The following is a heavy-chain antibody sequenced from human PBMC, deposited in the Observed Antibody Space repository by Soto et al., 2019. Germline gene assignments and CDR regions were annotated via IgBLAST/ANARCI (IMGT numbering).Heavy chain of an antibody. CDR1: GGTFSSYT. CDR3: GRGGLQAGG. Sequence: QVQLVQSGAEVKKPGSSVKVSCKASGGTFSSYTISWVRQAPGQGLEWMGRIIPILGIANYAQKFQGRVTNTASKSTSTAYMELSSLRSEDTAVYSCGRGGLQAGGWGQGTPVTVPS. D-gene: IGHD2-15*01. J-gene: IGHJ4*02. V-gene: IGHV1-69*02. CDR2: IIPILGIA.